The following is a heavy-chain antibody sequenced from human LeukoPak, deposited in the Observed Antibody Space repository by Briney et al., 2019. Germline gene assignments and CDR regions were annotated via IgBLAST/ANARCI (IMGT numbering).Heavy chain of an antibody. CDR3: ATDYGDYYGMDV. J-gene: IGHJ6*01. CDR1: GGSISSSSYY. V-gene: IGHV4-39*01. CDR2: IYYSGST. D-gene: IGHD4-17*01. Sequence: SETLSLTCTVSGGSISSSSYYWGWIRQPPGKGLEWIGGIYYSGSTYYNPSLKSRVTISVDTSKNQFSLKLSSVTAADTAVYYCATDYGDYYGMDVWGQGTTVTVSS.